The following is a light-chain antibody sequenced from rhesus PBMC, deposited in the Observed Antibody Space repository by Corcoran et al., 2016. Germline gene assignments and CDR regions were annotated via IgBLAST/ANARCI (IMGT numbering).Light chain of an antibody. Sequence: DIQMTQSPSSLSASVGDTVTITCRASQGISRYLNWFQQKPGKDPKLLIYDASSLESGVPSRFSGSGSGTDFTLTISSLQPEDFAAYYCQQPHSHPLTFGGGTKVDIK. CDR1: QGISRY. J-gene: IGKJ4*01. CDR3: QQPHSHPLT. V-gene: IGKV1-28*03. CDR2: DAS.